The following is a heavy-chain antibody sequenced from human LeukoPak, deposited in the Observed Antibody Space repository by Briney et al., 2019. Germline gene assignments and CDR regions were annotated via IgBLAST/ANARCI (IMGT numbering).Heavy chain of an antibody. CDR3: ARESGYGNFYYFDY. Sequence: PSETLSLTCIVSGGSISSGGYYWSWIRQHPGKGLEWIGYIYYSGSTYYNPSLKSRVTISVDTSKKQFSLKLSSVTAADTAVYYCARESGYGNFYYFDYWGQGTLVTVSS. V-gene: IGHV4-31*03. D-gene: IGHD5-12*01. CDR1: GGSISSGGYY. CDR2: IYYSGST. J-gene: IGHJ4*02.